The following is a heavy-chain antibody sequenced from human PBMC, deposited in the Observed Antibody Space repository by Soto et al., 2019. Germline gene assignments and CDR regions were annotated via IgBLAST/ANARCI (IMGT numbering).Heavy chain of an antibody. V-gene: IGHV4-61*01. J-gene: IGHJ4*02. D-gene: IGHD2-15*01. Sequence: NPSETLSLTCSVSGGSVSDKTYYWSWIRQPPGKRLEWIGYVYYSGTTNYNPSLKSRVTISVDLSKNRFSLRLSSVTTADTALYYCSRATAVPNTLRSRYFFDYWGQGISVTVSS. CDR3: SRATAVPNTLRSRYFFDY. CDR1: GGSVSDKTYY. CDR2: VYYSGTT.